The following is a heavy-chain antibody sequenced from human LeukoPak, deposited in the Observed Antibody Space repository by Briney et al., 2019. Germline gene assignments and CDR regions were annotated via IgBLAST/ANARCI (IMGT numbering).Heavy chain of an antibody. D-gene: IGHD3-22*01. V-gene: IGHV3-43*01. Sequence: GGSLRLSGAASGFTFDDYTMHWVRQAPGKGLKGVSLISWDGGSTYYADSVKGRFTISRDNSKNSLYLQMNSLRTEDTALYYCAKEFKDSSGYYSYYFDYWGQGTLVTVSS. CDR1: GFTFDDYT. CDR3: AKEFKDSSGYYSYYFDY. J-gene: IGHJ4*02. CDR2: ISWDGGST.